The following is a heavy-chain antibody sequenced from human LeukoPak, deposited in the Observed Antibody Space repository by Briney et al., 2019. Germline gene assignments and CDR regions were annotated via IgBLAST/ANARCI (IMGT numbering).Heavy chain of an antibody. D-gene: IGHD3-10*01. CDR1: GYTFTGYY. CDR3: ARGAITMVREGGTHYGMDV. J-gene: IGHJ6*02. CDR2: INPNSGGT. V-gene: IGHV1-2*04. Sequence: GASVKVSCKASGYTFTGYYMHWVRQAPGQGLEWMGWINPNSGGTNYAQKFQGWVTMTRDTSISTAYMELSRLRSDDTAVYYCARGAITMVREGGTHYGMDVWGQGTTVTVSS.